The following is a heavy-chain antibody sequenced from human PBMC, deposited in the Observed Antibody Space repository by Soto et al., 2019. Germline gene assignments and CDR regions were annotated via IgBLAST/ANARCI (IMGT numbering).Heavy chain of an antibody. Sequence: QVHLVQSGAEVKKPGASVKVSCKGSGYAFTTYGITWVRQAPGQGLEWMGWISAHNGNTNYAQKLQGRVNVTRDTSTSTANMERRSLRSDDTAVYYCARGRYGDYWGQGAMVTVSS. CDR1: GYAFTTYG. J-gene: IGHJ4*02. CDR2: ISAHNGNT. CDR3: ARGRYGDY. V-gene: IGHV1-18*01. D-gene: IGHD1-1*01.